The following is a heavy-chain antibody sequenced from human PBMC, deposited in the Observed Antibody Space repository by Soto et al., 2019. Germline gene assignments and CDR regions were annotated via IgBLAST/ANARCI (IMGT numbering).Heavy chain of an antibody. CDR1: GFAFNNYG. D-gene: IGHD2-2*01. CDR3: AREDSIIIPAVSDF. Sequence: GGSLRLSCTVSGFAFNNYGINWVRQAPGKGLEWVSSISKSDYTYYSDSVTGRFTISRDNAKNSVSLQMNTLRVEDTGVYYCAREDSIIIPAVSDFWGQGTLVTVSS. J-gene: IGHJ4*02. V-gene: IGHV3-21*01. CDR2: ISKSDYT.